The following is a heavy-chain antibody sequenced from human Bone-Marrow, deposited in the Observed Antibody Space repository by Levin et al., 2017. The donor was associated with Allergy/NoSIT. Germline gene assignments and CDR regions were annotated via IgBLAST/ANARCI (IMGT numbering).Heavy chain of an antibody. CDR3: ARRYSSSWNY. Sequence: PGESLKISCKGSGYSFTSYWIGWVRQMPGKGLEWMGMIYPGDSDTRYSASFEGQVTISADKSINTVYLQWSSLKASDTAMYYCARRYSSSWNYWGQGTLVTVSS. CDR1: GYSFTSYW. CDR2: IYPGDSDT. J-gene: IGHJ4*02. V-gene: IGHV5-51*01. D-gene: IGHD6-13*01.